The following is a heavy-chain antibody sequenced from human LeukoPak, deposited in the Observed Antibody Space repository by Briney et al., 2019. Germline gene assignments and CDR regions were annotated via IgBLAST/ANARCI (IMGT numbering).Heavy chain of an antibody. D-gene: IGHD3-10*01. CDR1: GYTFTGYY. CDR2: INPNSGGT. J-gene: IGHJ5*02. CDR3: ARGGSGSYFSWLDP. V-gene: IGHV1-2*02. Sequence: ASVKVSCKASGYTFTGYYIHWVRQAPGQGLECMGWINPNSGGTNYAQKFQGRVTMTRDTSISTAYMELSRLRSDDTAVYYCARGGSGSYFSWLDPWGQGTLATVSS.